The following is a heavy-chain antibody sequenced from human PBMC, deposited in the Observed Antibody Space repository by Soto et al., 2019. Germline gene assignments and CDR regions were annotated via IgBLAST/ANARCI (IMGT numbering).Heavy chain of an antibody. CDR3: AIDHLDTWWGSDSLDI. CDR2: INQDGSER. Sequence: DVQLVESGGGLVQPGGSLRLSCAASGFTFSVYWMNWVRQSPGKGLEWVANINQDGSERYFVDSVKGRFTISRDNAQNTLYLQMYSLTVQGTAVYYCAIDHLDTWWGSDSLDISGHGTMVIVSS. CDR1: GFTFSVYW. D-gene: IGHD5-18*01. J-gene: IGHJ3*02. V-gene: IGHV3-7*01.